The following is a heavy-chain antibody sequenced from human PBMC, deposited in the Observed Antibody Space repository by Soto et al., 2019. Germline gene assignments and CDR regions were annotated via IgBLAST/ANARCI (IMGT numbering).Heavy chain of an antibody. D-gene: IGHD3-10*01. J-gene: IGHJ6*02. Sequence: DVQLLESGGHLVQPGGSLRLSCAASGFTFSSYAMSWVRQAPGKGLEWVSSVSAGGDMTYYSDSVKGRFTLSRDNSNNALFLQMNSLIIEDTALYYCARGDRRGSGSPASYYYSGLDVWGQGATVTVS. CDR2: VSAGGDMT. CDR1: GFTFSSYA. CDR3: ARGDRRGSGSPASYYYSGLDV. V-gene: IGHV3-23*01.